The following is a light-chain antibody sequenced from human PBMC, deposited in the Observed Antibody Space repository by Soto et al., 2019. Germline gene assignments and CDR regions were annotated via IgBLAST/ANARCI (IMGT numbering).Light chain of an antibody. CDR2: AAS. CDR1: QSVRNSL. CDR3: QRYNNWPS. V-gene: IGKV3-15*01. Sequence: EIVLTQSPGTLSLSPGERATLSCRASQSVRNSLLAWYQQKPGQPPRLLIYAASTRATGIPARFSGSGSGTDFTLTISSLQSEDFAVYYCQRYNNWPSFGPGTKVDI. J-gene: IGKJ3*01.